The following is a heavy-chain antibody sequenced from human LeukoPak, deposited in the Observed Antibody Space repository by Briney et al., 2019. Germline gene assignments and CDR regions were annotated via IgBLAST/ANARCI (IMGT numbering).Heavy chain of an antibody. CDR2: IRSSGDNT. J-gene: IGHJ6*02. CDR3: AKNLYVMDG. V-gene: IGHV3-23*01. CDR1: GFTFSSYA. Sequence: GGSLRLSCAASGFTFSSYAMNWVRQAPGKGLEWVSSIRSSGDNTYYADSVKGRFTISRDNSKNTVYLQMNSLRAEDTAVYYCAKNLYVMDGWGRGTTVNVPS.